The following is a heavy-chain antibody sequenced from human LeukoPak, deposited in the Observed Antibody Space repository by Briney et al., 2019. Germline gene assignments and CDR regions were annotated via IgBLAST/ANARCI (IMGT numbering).Heavy chain of an antibody. CDR3: ARDLAYYSGSSAYAFDS. J-gene: IGHJ4*02. Sequence: GGSLRLSCAASGFTFSSYSMTWIRQAPGQGPHWISYISSSGATIYYADSVKGRFTISRDNADNSLYLQMSSLRAEDTAVYFCARDLAYYSGSSAYAFDSWGPGTLVTVSS. V-gene: IGHV3-48*01. CDR1: GFTFSSYS. D-gene: IGHD3-22*01. CDR2: ISSSGATI.